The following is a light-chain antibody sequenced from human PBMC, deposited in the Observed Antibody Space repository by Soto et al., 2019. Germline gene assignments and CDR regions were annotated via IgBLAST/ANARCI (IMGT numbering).Light chain of an antibody. CDR3: QQYGNSPTT. Sequence: ETVLTQSPGTLSLSPGERAILSCRVSQSVSKTYVAWYQQKPGQAPSLLIYGASTRATGIPDRFSGSGSGTDFTLTISRLEPEDFAVFYCQQYGNSPTTFGPGTRVDIK. V-gene: IGKV3-20*01. CDR1: QSVSKTY. CDR2: GAS. J-gene: IGKJ3*01.